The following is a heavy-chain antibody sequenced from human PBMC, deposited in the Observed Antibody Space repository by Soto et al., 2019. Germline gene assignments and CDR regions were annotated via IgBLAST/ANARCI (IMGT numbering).Heavy chain of an antibody. V-gene: IGHV1-46*01. CDR1: GYTFTSYY. CDR2: INPSGGST. J-gene: IGHJ3*02. CDR3: ARERKNHYYDSSGYSEPDAFDI. D-gene: IGHD3-22*01. Sequence: ASVKVSCKASGYTFTSYYMHWVRQAPGQGLEWMGIINPSGGSTSYAQKFQGRVTMTRDTSTSTVYMELSSLRSEDTAVYYCARERKNHYYDSSGYSEPDAFDIWGQGTMVTVSS.